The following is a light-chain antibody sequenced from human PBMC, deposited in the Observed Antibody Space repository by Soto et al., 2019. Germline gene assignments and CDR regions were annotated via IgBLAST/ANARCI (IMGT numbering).Light chain of an antibody. CDR2: EVI. V-gene: IGLV2-23*02. CDR3: CSCAGSSVYV. J-gene: IGLJ1*01. Sequence: QSALTQVASVSGSPGQSITISCTGTSSDVGTFNLVSWYQQHPGKAPRLMIYEVIKRPSGVSHRFSGSKSGNTASLTISGLQAEDEADYYCCSCAGSSVYVFGTGTKVTVL. CDR1: SSDVGTFNL.